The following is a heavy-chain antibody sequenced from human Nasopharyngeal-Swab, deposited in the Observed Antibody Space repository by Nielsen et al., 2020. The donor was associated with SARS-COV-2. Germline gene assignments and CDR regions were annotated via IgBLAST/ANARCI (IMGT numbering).Heavy chain of an antibody. V-gene: IGHV3-21*01. CDR1: GFTFSNYN. Sequence: GGSLRLSCEASGFTFSNYNMNWVRQAQAKGLEWVSSISRSGAYIIYTESVEGRFAISRDNADNSLYLQMNNLRAEDTAVYYCARGAEVEWQRFSESDIWGQGTMVTVSS. J-gene: IGHJ3*02. CDR2: ISRSGAYI. CDR3: ARGAEVEWQRFSESDI. D-gene: IGHD5-12*01.